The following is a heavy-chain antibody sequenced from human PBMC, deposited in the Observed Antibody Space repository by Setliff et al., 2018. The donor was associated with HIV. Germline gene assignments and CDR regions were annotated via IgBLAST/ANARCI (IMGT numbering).Heavy chain of an antibody. J-gene: IGHJ6*03. D-gene: IGHD3-22*01. V-gene: IGHV1-46*01. CDR3: ARVSYDRSGYYFNQVGNYYYYYMDV. CDR1: GYTFTNFY. Sequence: ASVKVSCKASGYTFTNFYMHWVRQAPGQGLEWMGIINPGGGNTRYAQRFQGRVSMTRDTSTSTVYMELSSRRSEDTAVYYCARVSYDRSGYYFNQVGNYYYYYMDVWGKGTTVTVAS. CDR2: INPGGGNT.